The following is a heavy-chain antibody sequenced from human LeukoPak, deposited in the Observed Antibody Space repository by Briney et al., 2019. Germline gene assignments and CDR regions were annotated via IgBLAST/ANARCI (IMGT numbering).Heavy chain of an antibody. CDR1: GFSLSTSGMC. D-gene: IGHD6-13*01. Sequence: SGPALVRPTPTLTLTCTFSGFSLSTSGMCVSWIRQPPGKALEWLARIDWDDDKYYSTSLKIRLTISKDTSKNQVVLTMTNMDPVDTATYYCARSLAAAAPGAFDIWGQGTMVTVSS. CDR2: IDWDDDK. CDR3: ARSLAAAAPGAFDI. J-gene: IGHJ3*02. V-gene: IGHV2-70*11.